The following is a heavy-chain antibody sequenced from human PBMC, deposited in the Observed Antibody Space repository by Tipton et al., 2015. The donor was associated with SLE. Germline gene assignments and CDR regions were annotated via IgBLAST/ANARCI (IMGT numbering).Heavy chain of an antibody. Sequence: TLSLTCTVSGGSISSSHYYWDWFRQPPGKGLEWLGSIYSSGGTYYNPSLKSRVTISVDTSKNQFSLELSSVTAADTAVYYCARGGVEEGLEEGDWFDSWGQGTLVTVSS. J-gene: IGHJ5*01. CDR1: GGSISSSHYY. D-gene: IGHD1-1*01. CDR2: IYSSGGT. CDR3: ARGGVEEGLEEGDWFDS. V-gene: IGHV4-39*07.